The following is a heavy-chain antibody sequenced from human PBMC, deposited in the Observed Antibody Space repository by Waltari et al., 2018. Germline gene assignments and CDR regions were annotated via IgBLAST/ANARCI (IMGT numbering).Heavy chain of an antibody. D-gene: IGHD3-22*01. CDR3: ARVTSQDSSLDY. J-gene: IGHJ4*02. CDR2: IYYSGST. CDR1: GGSISSHY. Sequence: QVQLQESGPGLVKPSETLSLTCTVSGGSISSHYWSWIRQPPGKGLEWIGYIYYSGSTNYNPSLKSRVTISVDTSKNQFSLKLSSVTAADTAVYYCARVTSQDSSLDYWGQGTLVTVSS. V-gene: IGHV4-59*11.